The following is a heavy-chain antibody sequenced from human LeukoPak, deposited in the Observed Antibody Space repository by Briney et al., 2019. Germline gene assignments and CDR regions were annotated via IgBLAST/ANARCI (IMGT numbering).Heavy chain of an antibody. V-gene: IGHV3-23*01. CDR2: ISGSGGST. Sequence: GGSLRLSCAASGFAFSIYAMTWARQGPGKGLEWVSGISGSGGSTSYADSVKGRFTISRDNSKNTLYLQMNSLRAADTAVYYCAKSTVGTTPYYFDYWGQGTLVTVSS. J-gene: IGHJ4*02. CDR1: GFAFSIYA. D-gene: IGHD1-1*01. CDR3: AKSTVGTTPYYFDY.